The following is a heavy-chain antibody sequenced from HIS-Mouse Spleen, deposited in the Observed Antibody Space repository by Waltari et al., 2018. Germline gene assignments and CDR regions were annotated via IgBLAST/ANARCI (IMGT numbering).Heavy chain of an antibody. Sequence: QVTLRESGPALVKPTQTLTLTCTFSGFSLSTSGMCVSWIRHPPGKALEGLARIDWDDDKYYSTSLKTRLTISRETSKTQVVLTMTNMDPLDTATYYCARIAEGYTSGWYAFDYWGQGTLVTVSS. CDR1: GFSLSTSGMC. CDR2: IDWDDDK. V-gene: IGHV2-70*15. CDR3: ARIAEGYTSGWYAFDY. D-gene: IGHD6-19*01. J-gene: IGHJ4*02.